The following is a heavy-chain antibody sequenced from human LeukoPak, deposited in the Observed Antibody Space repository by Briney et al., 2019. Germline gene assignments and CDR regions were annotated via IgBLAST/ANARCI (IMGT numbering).Heavy chain of an antibody. Sequence: GASVKVSCKASGYTFTGYYMHWVRQAPGQGLEWMGWINPNSGGTNYAQKFQGRVTMTRDTSISTAYMELSRLRSDDTAVYYCARSSRGAAIGLGYWGQGTLVTVCS. CDR2: INPNSGGT. CDR3: ARSSRGAAIGLGY. J-gene: IGHJ4*02. CDR1: GYTFTGYY. D-gene: IGHD2-2*02. V-gene: IGHV1-2*02.